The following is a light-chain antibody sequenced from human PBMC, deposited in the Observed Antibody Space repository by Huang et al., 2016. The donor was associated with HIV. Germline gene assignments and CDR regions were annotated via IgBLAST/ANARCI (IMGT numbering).Light chain of an antibody. CDR2: GAF. Sequence: DIVLTQSPATLSLSPGERATLSCRASQNISSNLAWYQQKPDQAPRLLIYGAFTRAAGFPARFSGSGSETEITLTISSLESEDFAVYYCQQYDNWPPMYTFGQGTKLEIK. CDR3: QQYDNWPPMYT. CDR1: QNISSN. J-gene: IGKJ2*01. V-gene: IGKV3-15*01.